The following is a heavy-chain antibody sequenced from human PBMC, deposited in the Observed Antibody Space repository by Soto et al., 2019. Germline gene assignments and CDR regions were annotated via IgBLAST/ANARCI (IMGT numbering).Heavy chain of an antibody. CDR2: ITKSSKTI. V-gene: IGHV3-48*01. Sequence: GGSLRLSCAASGFTFSTYSINWVRQAPGKGLEWISYITKSSKTIYYADSVKGRFTISRDNAKNSLYLQMNSLRAEDTAVYYCTRDHGYGYGMDVWGQGTTVTVSS. D-gene: IGHD5-12*01. CDR3: TRDHGYGYGMDV. J-gene: IGHJ6*02. CDR1: GFTFSTYS.